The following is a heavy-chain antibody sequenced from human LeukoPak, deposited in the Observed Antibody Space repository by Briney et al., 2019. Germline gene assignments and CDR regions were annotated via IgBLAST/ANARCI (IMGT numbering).Heavy chain of an antibody. Sequence: ASVKVSCKASGYTFTSYGISWVRQAPGQGLEWMGWISAYNGNTNYAQKLQGRVTMTTDTSTSTAYMELRSLRSDDTAVYYCARDGGVSVEQWLVIRQDYYYGMDVWGQGTTVTVSS. CDR2: ISAYNGNT. J-gene: IGHJ6*02. CDR3: ARDGGVSVEQWLVIRQDYYYGMDV. D-gene: IGHD6-19*01. V-gene: IGHV1-18*01. CDR1: GYTFTSYG.